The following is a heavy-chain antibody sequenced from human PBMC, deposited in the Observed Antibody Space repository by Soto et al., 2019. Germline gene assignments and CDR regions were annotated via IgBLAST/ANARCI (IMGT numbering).Heavy chain of an antibody. CDR1: GFTFSSYA. CDR2: ISYDGSNK. V-gene: IGHV3-30-3*01. Sequence: PGGSLRLSCAASGFTFSSYAMHWVRQAPGKGLEWVAAISYDGSNKYYADSVKGRFTISRDNSKNTLYLQMNSLRAEDTAVYYCARAGASWELHFDYWGQGTLVTVSS. J-gene: IGHJ4*02. D-gene: IGHD1-26*01. CDR3: ARAGASWELHFDY.